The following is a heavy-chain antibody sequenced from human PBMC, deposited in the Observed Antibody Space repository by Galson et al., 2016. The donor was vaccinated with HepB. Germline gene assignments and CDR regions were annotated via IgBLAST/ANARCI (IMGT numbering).Heavy chain of an antibody. V-gene: IGHV3-53*01. Sequence: SLRLSCAASGFTVSSNYMTWVRQAPGKELEWVSVIYSGGSTYYADSVKGRFTISRDTSKNTLFLQMNSLRVEDTAVYYCARGRYGDYVSPFDCWGQGTLVTVSS. CDR1: GFTVSSNY. J-gene: IGHJ4*02. CDR2: IYSGGST. D-gene: IGHD4-17*01. CDR3: ARGRYGDYVSPFDC.